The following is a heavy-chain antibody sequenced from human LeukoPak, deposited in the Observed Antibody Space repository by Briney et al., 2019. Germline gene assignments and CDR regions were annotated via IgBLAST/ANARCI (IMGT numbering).Heavy chain of an antibody. Sequence: ASVKVSCKASGYTFTGYYMHWVRQAPGQGLEWMGWINPNSGGTNCAQKFQGRVTMTRDTSISTAYMELSRLRSDDTAVYYCARRADWGADAFDIWGQGTMVTVSS. CDR2: INPNSGGT. V-gene: IGHV1-2*02. CDR3: ARRADWGADAFDI. J-gene: IGHJ3*02. D-gene: IGHD7-27*01. CDR1: GYTFTGYY.